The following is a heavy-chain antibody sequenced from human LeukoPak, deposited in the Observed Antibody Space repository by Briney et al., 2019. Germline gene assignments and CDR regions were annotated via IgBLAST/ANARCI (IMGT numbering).Heavy chain of an antibody. CDR3: ASGIQPRLSWFFDL. Sequence: GGSLRLSCATSAFTFRSDWMTWVRQAPGKGPEWVAYISSPGTTLYYVDSVKGRFTISRDNAKNSMYLQMNSLRAEDTAVYYCASGIQPRLSWFFDLWGRGTQVIVSS. CDR1: AFTFRSDW. J-gene: IGHJ2*01. CDR2: ISSPGTTL. V-gene: IGHV3-48*04. D-gene: IGHD5-18*01.